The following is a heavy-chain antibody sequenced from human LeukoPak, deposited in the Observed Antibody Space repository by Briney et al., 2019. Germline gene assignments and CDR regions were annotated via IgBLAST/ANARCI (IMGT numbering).Heavy chain of an antibody. Sequence: SGTLSLTCAVYGGSFSGYYGSWIRQPPGKGLEWVGEINHSGSNNYHPSLKCRVTISADTSKNHFSLKLSSLTASDTAGYYRARGSRDGYNRQIDYWGQGTLVTVSS. V-gene: IGHV4-34*01. CDR2: INHSGSN. CDR3: ARGSRDGYNRQIDY. J-gene: IGHJ4*02. D-gene: IGHD5-24*01. CDR1: GGSFSGYY.